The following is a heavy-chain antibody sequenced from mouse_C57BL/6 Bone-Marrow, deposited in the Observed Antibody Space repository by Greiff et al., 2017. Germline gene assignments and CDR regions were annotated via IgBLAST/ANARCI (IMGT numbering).Heavy chain of an antibody. CDR2: ISAGGSYT. CDR1: GFTFSSYA. J-gene: IGHJ4*01. CDR3: ARDSNGPDMDY. V-gene: IGHV5-4*01. D-gene: IGHD2-5*01. Sequence: EVMLVESGGGLVKPGGSLKLSCAASGFTFSSYAMSWVRQTPEKRLEWVATISAGGSYTYYPDNVKGRFTISRDTAKNNLYLQMSHLKSEDTAMYYCARDSNGPDMDYWGQGTSVTVSS.